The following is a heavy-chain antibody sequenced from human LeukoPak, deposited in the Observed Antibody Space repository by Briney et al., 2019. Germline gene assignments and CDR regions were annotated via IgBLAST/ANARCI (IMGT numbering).Heavy chain of an antibody. Sequence: SETLSLTCTVSSGSISNYYWSWIRQPAGKGLEWIGRIYTGRSTDYNPSLKSRVTISVDTSKNQFSLKLSSVTAADTAVYYCARESDSSGYYSDAFDIWGQGTMVTVSS. CDR1: SGSISNYY. V-gene: IGHV4-4*07. J-gene: IGHJ3*02. CDR2: IYTGRST. CDR3: ARESDSSGYYSDAFDI. D-gene: IGHD3-22*01.